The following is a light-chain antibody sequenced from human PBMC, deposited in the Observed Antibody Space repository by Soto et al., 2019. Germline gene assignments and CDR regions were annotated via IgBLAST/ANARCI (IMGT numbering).Light chain of an antibody. CDR1: QTVSSK. V-gene: IGKV3-15*01. CDR2: GAS. CDR3: HHYGPSPT. J-gene: IGKJ5*01. Sequence: DIVMTQSPASLSVSPGERATLACRASQTVSSKLAWYQQKPGQAPRLLIYGASTRATGIPARFSGNGSGTDFTLTISRLEPADFAVYFCHHYGPSPTFGQGTRLEIK.